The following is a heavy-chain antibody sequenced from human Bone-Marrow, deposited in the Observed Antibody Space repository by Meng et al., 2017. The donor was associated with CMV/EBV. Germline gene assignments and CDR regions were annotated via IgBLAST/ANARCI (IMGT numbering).Heavy chain of an antibody. V-gene: IGHV1-2*02. J-gene: IGHJ5*02. CDR3: ARDSTIFGVVDH. CDR2: INPNSGVT. CDR1: GYSFTGYY. D-gene: IGHD3-3*01. Sequence: ASVKVSCKASGYSFTGYYIYWVRQAPRHGLEWMGWINPNSGVTDYAQKFQGRVTMTRDTSISTTYMELSRLRSDDTAVYYCARDSTIFGVVDHWGQGTLVTVSS.